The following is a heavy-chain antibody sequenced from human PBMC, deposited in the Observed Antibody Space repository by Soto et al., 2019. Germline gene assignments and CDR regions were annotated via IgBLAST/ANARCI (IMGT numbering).Heavy chain of an antibody. CDR1: GFAFNDYS. D-gene: IGHD3-9*01. V-gene: IGHV3-23*01. Sequence: GGSLRLSCAASGFAFNDYSITWVRQPPWKGLEWVSSITPNSVEKHYPDSLAGRFTISRDNSKNTVSLQVNNVRAEDTAMYFCAKSGGKFGTTGYSDFDYRGQGALVKVS. J-gene: IGHJ4*02. CDR3: AKSGGKFGTTGYSDFDY. CDR2: ITPNSVEK.